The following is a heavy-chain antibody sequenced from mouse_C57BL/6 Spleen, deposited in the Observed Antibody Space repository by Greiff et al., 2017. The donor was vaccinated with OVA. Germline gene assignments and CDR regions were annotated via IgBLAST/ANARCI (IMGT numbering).Heavy chain of an antibody. CDR1: GFTFSDYY. V-gene: IGHV5-16*01. D-gene: IGHD2-3*01. J-gene: IGHJ1*03. Sequence: EVMLVESEGGLVQPGSSMKLSCTASGFTFSDYYMAWVRQVPEKGLEWVANINHDGSSTYYLDSLKSRFIFPRDNAKNILYLQMSRLKSEDTAAYYCARIYDGYWYFDVWGTGTTVTVSS. CDR3: ARIYDGYWYFDV. CDR2: INHDGSST.